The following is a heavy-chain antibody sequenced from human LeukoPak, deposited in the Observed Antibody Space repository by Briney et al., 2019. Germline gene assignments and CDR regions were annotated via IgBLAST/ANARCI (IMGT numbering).Heavy chain of an antibody. CDR1: GGSFSGYY. V-gene: IGHV4-34*01. D-gene: IGHD6-19*01. Sequence: SETLSLTCAVYGGSFSGYYWSWIRQPPGKGLEWIGEINHSGSTNYNPSLKSRVTISVDTSKNQFSLKLSSVTAADTAVYYCARGGIAVADHFGQGTLVTVSS. J-gene: IGHJ4*02. CDR3: ARGGIAVADH. CDR2: INHSGST.